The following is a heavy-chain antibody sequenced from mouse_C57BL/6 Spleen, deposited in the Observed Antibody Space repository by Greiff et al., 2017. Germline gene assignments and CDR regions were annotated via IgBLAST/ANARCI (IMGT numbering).Heavy chain of an antibody. CDR3: AMTYRGAMDY. CDR1: GYAFSSSW. V-gene: IGHV1-82*01. J-gene: IGHJ4*01. CDR2: IYPGDGDT. Sequence: QVQLKESGPELVKPGASVKISCKASGYAFSSSWMNWVKQRPGKGLEWIGRIYPGDGDTNYNGKFKGKATLTADKSSSTAYMQLSSLTSDDSAVYFGAMTYRGAMDYWGQGTSVTVSS. D-gene: IGHD5-1*01.